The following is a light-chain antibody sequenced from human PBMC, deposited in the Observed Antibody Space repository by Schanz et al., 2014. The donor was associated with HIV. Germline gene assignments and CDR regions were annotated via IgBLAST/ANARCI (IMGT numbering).Light chain of an antibody. CDR2: DVS. CDR3: SSYAGSTV. Sequence: QSALTQPASVSGSPGQSITISCTGTSADVGAYNFVSWYQQHPGKAPKLMIYDVSNRPSGVSSRFSGSKSGNTASLTISGLQAEDEADYYCSSYAGSTVFGGGTKVTVL. J-gene: IGLJ2*01. V-gene: IGLV2-14*03. CDR1: SADVGAYNF.